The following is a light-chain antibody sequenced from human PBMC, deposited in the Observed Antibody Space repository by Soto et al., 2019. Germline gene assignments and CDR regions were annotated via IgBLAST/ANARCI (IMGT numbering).Light chain of an antibody. V-gene: IGLV2-8*01. CDR2: EVS. CDR3: NSYAGSNVL. J-gene: IGLJ2*01. Sequence: QAVVTQPPSASGSRGQSVTISCTGTSSDVGGYNYVSWYQQHPGKAPKLMIYEVSKRPSGVPDRFSGSKSGNTASLTVSGLQAEDEADYYCNSYAGSNVLFGGGTKLTVL. CDR1: SSDVGGYNY.